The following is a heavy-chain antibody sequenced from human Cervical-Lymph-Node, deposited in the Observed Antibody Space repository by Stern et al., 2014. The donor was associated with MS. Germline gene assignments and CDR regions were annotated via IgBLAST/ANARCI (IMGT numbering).Heavy chain of an antibody. Sequence: QVQLQESGPGLVKPSETLSLTCTVSGGSISSYYWSWIRQPPGKGLEWIGYIYYIGRTNYNPTSKSRVTIAVNTSKNQFSLKLSSVTAADTAVYYCARDGKNNWNYGYYYYGMDVWGQGTTVTVSS. V-gene: IGHV4-59*01. CDR2: IYYIGRT. J-gene: IGHJ6*02. D-gene: IGHD1-7*01. CDR3: ARDGKNNWNYGYYYYGMDV. CDR1: GGSISSYY.